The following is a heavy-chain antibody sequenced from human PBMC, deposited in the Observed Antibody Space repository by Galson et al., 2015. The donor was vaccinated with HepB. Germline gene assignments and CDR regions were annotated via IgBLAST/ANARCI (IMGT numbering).Heavy chain of an antibody. CDR2: IYSTGST. V-gene: IGHV4-59*01. CDR1: GGSITNSY. CDR3: ASASPVWFGELHVPSAFHL. D-gene: IGHD3-10*01. J-gene: IGHJ3*01. Sequence: LSLTCSLSGGSITNSYWSWLRQPPGKSLEWLGNIYSTGSTPYNPSLKSRVTISLDTSRNRLPLMLTSVTAADTALYYCASASPVWFGELHVPSAFHLWGQGTVVTVSS.